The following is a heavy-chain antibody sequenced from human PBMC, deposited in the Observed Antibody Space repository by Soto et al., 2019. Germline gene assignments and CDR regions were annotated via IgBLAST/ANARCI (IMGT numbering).Heavy chain of an antibody. CDR2: IYWDDTT. J-gene: IGHJ4*02. Sequence: QITLKESGPTLVKPTQPLTLTCSFSGFSRSTSGVGVDWIRQPPGKALQWLAVIYWDDTTHYSPSLSSRLTVTWATTRNQGVRTMTNMDPVDTATYYCAHRTYFTSGRPFEYWGQGTLVAVSS. V-gene: IGHV2-5*02. CDR1: GFSRSTSGVG. CDR3: AHRTYFTSGRPFEY. D-gene: IGHD3-10*01.